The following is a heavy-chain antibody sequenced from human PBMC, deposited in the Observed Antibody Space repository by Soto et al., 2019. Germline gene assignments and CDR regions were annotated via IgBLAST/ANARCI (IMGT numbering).Heavy chain of an antibody. J-gene: IGHJ4*02. CDR2: ISSSGTSA. CDR1: GFTFSAVY. V-gene: IGHV3-11*05. CDR3: ARDRGAVTGQYFDY. Sequence: VQLVESGGGLIQPGGSLRLSCAASGFTFSAVYMSWIRQAPNKGLEYISYISSSGTSANYADSVKGRFTISRDNAKNSLYLQMNSLRAEDTAVYYCARDRGAVTGQYFDYWGQGALVTVSS. D-gene: IGHD6-19*01.